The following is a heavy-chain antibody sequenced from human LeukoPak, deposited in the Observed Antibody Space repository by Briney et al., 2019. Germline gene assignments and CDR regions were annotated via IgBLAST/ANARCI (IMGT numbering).Heavy chain of an antibody. CDR2: INPRDSGT. V-gene: IGHV5-51*01. CDR3: SREATGVAADY. CDR1: GYSFTDYW. Sequence: GESLKISCKGSGYSFTDYWSGWVRQMPGKGLEWMTIINPRDSGTRYSPSFQGQVTISVDKSINTAYLQWINLKASDTAMYYCSREATGVAADYWGQGTLVTVSS. D-gene: IGHD1-26*01. J-gene: IGHJ4*02.